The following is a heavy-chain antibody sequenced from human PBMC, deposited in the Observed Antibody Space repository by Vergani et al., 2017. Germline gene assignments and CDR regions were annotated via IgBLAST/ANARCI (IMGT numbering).Heavy chain of an antibody. J-gene: IGHJ6*02. CDR3: ARINWYYGAGGCYSVDYYYGMDV. CDR1: GGTFSSYT. V-gene: IGHV1-69*02. Sequence: QVQLVQSGAEVKKPGSSVKVSCKASGGTFSSYTISWVRQAPGQGLEWMGRIIPILGIANYAQKFQGRVTITADKSTSTAYMELSSLRSEDTAVYYCARINWYYGAGGCYSVDYYYGMDVWGQGTTVTVSS. D-gene: IGHD3-10*01. CDR2: IIPILGIA.